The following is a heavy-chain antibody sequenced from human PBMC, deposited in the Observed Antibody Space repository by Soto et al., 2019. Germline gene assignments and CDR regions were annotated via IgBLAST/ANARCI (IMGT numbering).Heavy chain of an antibody. CDR1: GGSISSGGYS. D-gene: IGHD6-19*01. CDR2: IYHSGST. J-gene: IGHJ4*02. V-gene: IGHV4-30-2*01. CDR3: ARRYGWNFDY. Sequence: SETLSLTCAVSGGSISSGGYSWSWIRQPPGKGLEWIGYIYHSGSTYYNPSLKSRVTISVDTSNNQFSLKLSSVTAADTAVYYCARRYGWNFDYWGQGTLVTVS.